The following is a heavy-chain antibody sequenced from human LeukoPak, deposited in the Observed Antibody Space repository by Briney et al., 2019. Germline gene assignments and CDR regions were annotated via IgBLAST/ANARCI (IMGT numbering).Heavy chain of an antibody. CDR1: GYTFTSND. Sequence: ASVKVSCKASGYTFTSNDINWVRQATGQGLEWMGWMNPNSGNTGYPQKFQGRVTMTRNTSISTAYMELSSLRSEDTAVYYCARPYPRLDDAFDIWGQGTMVTVSS. J-gene: IGHJ3*02. CDR3: ARPYPRLDDAFDI. D-gene: IGHD3-16*01. CDR2: MNPNSGNT. V-gene: IGHV1-8*01.